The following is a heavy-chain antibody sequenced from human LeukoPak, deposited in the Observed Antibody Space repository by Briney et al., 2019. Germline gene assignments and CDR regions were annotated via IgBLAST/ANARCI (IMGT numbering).Heavy chain of an antibody. J-gene: IGHJ6*03. D-gene: IGHD4-23*01. CDR1: GDSVSSNSAA. CDR2: TYYRSKWYN. CDR3: AREVGGNFLKLYYYYYMDV. Sequence: SQTLSLTCAISGDSVSSNSAAWTWIRQSPSRGLEWLGRTYYRSKWYNDYAVTVRSRITINPDTSKNQFSLQLNSVTPEDTAVYYCAREVGGNFLKLYYYYYMDVWGKGTTVTVSS. V-gene: IGHV6-1*01.